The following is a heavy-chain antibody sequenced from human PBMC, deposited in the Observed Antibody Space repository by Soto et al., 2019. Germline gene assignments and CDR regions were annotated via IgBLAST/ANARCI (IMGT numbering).Heavy chain of an antibody. D-gene: IGHD3-10*01. V-gene: IGHV4-59*01. CDR2: IYYSGST. CDR3: ARARGSYYTFDY. Sequence: SETLSLTCTVSGGSISSYYWSWIRQPPGKGLEWIGYIYYSGSTNYNPSLKSRVTISVDTSKNQFSLKLNSVTAADTALFYCARARGSYYTFDYWGQGTLVTVSS. J-gene: IGHJ4*02. CDR1: GGSISSYY.